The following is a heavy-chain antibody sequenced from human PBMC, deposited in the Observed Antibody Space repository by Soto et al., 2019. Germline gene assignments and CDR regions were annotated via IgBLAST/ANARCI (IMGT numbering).Heavy chain of an antibody. CDR1: SGSISSYN. Sequence: SETLSLTCTVSSGSISSYNWNWVRQPPGKGLEWIGFINYSGSTHYNPSLKSRVAISLDTSKNQFSLKLNSVTAADTAVYYCARAPAGPSPRWDVWGQGTTVTVSS. CDR2: INYSGST. V-gene: IGHV4-59*01. J-gene: IGHJ6*02. D-gene: IGHD3-10*01. CDR3: ARAPAGPSPRWDV.